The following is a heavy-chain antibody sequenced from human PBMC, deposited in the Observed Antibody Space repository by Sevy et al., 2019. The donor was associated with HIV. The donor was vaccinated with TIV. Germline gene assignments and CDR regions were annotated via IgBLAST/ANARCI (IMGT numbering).Heavy chain of an antibody. J-gene: IGHJ4*02. CDR3: AGENAWGRGYS. D-gene: IGHD1-26*01. Sequence: SETLSLTCTVSGGSITSFYWNWIRQPPGKGLEWIANIYYNGHINYNPSLKSRVTLSHDTSKNQFSLRLSAVTAANTTMYYCAGENAWGRGYSWGQGTLVTVSS. CDR2: IYYNGHI. CDR1: GGSITSFY. V-gene: IGHV4-59*08.